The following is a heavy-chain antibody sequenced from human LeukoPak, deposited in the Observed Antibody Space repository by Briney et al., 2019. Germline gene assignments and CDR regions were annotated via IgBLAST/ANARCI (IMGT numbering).Heavy chain of an antibody. J-gene: IGHJ5*02. CDR3: ARGGLGRGSSWYWIWFDP. V-gene: IGHV4-34*01. Sequence: SETLSLTCTIYGRSFSGYYWSWIRQPPGKGLGWCGELNHSGSTNYNPSLKRRVTIAVDTSKNQFSLKLSSVDAADTAVYYCARGGLGRGSSWYWIWFDPWGEGTLVTVSS. CDR2: LNHSGST. CDR1: GRSFSGYY. D-gene: IGHD6-13*01.